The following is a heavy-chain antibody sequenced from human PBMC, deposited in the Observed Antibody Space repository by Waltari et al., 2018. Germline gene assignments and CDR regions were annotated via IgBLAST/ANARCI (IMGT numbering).Heavy chain of an antibody. CDR1: GFTFSRYA. Sequence: EVQLLESGGGLVQPGGSLRLSCAASGFTFSRYAMSWVRQAPGKGLEWVSAISGSGGSTYYADSVKGRFTISRDNSKNTLYLQMNSLRAEDTAVYYCAKGYDYYGSGSTFDYWGQGTLVTVSS. D-gene: IGHD3-10*01. V-gene: IGHV3-23*01. CDR2: ISGSGGST. J-gene: IGHJ4*02. CDR3: AKGYDYYGSGSTFDY.